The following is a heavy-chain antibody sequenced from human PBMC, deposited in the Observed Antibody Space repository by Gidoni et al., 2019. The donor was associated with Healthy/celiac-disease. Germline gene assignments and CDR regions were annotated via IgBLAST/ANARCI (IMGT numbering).Heavy chain of an antibody. CDR1: GYTFTSYY. D-gene: IGHD3-16*01. Sequence: QVQLVQSGAEVKKPGASVQVSCKASGYTFTSYYMHWVRQAPGQGLEWMGIINPSGGSTSYAQKFQGRVTMTRDTSTSTVYMELSSLRSEDTAVYYCAREGGYPDGGNWFDPWGQGTLVTVSS. V-gene: IGHV1-46*01. CDR3: AREGGYPDGGNWFDP. CDR2: INPSGGST. J-gene: IGHJ5*02.